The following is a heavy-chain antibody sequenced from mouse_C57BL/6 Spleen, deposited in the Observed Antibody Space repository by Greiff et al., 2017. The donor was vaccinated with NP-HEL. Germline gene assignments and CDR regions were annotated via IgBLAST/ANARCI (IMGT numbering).Heavy chain of an antibody. CDR3: AFITTVVDWYFDV. CDR1: GYTFTDYY. V-gene: IGHV1-26*01. J-gene: IGHJ1*03. D-gene: IGHD1-1*01. CDR2: INPNNGGT. Sequence: EVQLQQSGPELVKPGASVKISCKASGYTFTDYYMNWVKQSHGKTLEWIGDINPNNGGTRPPPPFQGTATLTVDKSSSTAYMELRSLTSEDSAVYYCAFITTVVDWYFDVWGTGTTVTVSS.